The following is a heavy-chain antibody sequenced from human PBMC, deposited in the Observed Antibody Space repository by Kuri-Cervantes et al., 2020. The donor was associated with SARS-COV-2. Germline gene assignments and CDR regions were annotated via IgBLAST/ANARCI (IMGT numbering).Heavy chain of an antibody. CDR2: INHSGST. CDR1: GGSFSGYY. CDR3: ARGRSPGY. Sequence: GSLRLSCAVYGGSFSGYYWSWIRQPPGNGLEWIGEINHSGSTNYNPSLKSRVTISVDTSKNQFSLKLSSVTAADTAVYYCARGRSPGYWGQGTLVTVSS. V-gene: IGHV4-34*01. J-gene: IGHJ4*02.